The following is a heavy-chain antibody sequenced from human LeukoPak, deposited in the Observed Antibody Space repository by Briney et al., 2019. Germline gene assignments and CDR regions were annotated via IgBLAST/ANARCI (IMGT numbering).Heavy chain of an antibody. CDR3: ASFSGRVVGAFDI. Sequence: PVEVPCKASGGTFSSYAISWVRQAPGQGLEWMGGIIPIFGTANYAQKFQGRVTITTDESTSTAYMELSSLRSEDTAVYYCASFSGRVVGAFDIWGQGTMVTVSS. V-gene: IGHV1-69*05. D-gene: IGHD1-26*01. CDR1: GGTFSSYA. J-gene: IGHJ3*02. CDR2: IIPIFGTA.